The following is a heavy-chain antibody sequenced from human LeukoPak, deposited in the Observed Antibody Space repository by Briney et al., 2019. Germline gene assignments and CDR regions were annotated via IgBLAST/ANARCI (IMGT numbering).Heavy chain of an antibody. J-gene: IGHJ4*02. D-gene: IGHD4-23*01. CDR1: GGSISSYY. CDR3: AGDSFGGNPTYYFDY. CDR2: IYYSGST. Sequence: PSETLSLTCTVSGGSISSYYWSWVRQPPGKGLEWIGYIYYSGSTNYSPSLKSRVTISVDTSKNQFSLKLSSVTAADTAVYYCAGDSFGGNPTYYFDYWGQGTLVTVSS. V-gene: IGHV4-59*01.